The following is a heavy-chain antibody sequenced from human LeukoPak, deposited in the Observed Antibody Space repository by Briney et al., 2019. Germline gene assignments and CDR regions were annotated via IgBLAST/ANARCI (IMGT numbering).Heavy chain of an antibody. D-gene: IGHD6-19*01. V-gene: IGHV1-69*05. CDR2: IIPIFGTA. Sequence: SSVKVSCKASGGTFSSYAISWARQAPGQGLEWMGRIIPIFGTANYAQKFQGRVTITTDESTSTAYMELSSLRSEDTAVYYCATSGWGSYYFDYWGQGTLVTVSS. CDR1: GGTFSSYA. CDR3: ATSGWGSYYFDY. J-gene: IGHJ4*02.